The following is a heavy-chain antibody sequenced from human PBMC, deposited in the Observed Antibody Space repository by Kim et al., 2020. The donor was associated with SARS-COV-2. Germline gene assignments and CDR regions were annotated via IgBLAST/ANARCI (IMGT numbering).Heavy chain of an antibody. V-gene: IGHV3-30*01. CDR3: ARGDITAAGTRLGIDY. Sequence: SMKGRSTIPRDSSQNTVYLQMNSLRGEETAVYYCARGDITAAGTRLGIDYWGQGTLVTVSS. J-gene: IGHJ4*02. D-gene: IGHD6-13*01.